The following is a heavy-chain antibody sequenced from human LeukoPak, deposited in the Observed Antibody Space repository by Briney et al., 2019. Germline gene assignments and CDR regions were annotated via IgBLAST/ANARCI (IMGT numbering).Heavy chain of an antibody. J-gene: IGHJ4*02. CDR1: GFTFSTYS. CDR3: TRGSYGDYEY. Sequence: PGGSLRLSCAASGFTFSTYSMNWLRLAPGKGLEWVSSISPESNYKYYADSVKGRFTISRDNAQNSLYLQMNSLRAEDTAVYYCTRGSYGDYEYWGQGTLVTVSS. V-gene: IGHV3-21*01. CDR2: ISPESNYK. D-gene: IGHD4-17*01.